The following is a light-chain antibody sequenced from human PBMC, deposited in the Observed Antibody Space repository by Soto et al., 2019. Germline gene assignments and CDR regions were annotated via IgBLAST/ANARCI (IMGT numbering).Light chain of an antibody. Sequence: EIVLTQSPATLSLSPGERATLSCRASQSVSSYLAWYQQKPGQAPRLLIYDASNRATGIPSRFSGSGSGPDFTLTISSLEPEYFAVYYCQQRSSWPITFGQGTRLDIK. CDR1: QSVSSY. J-gene: IGKJ5*01. V-gene: IGKV3-11*01. CDR3: QQRSSWPIT. CDR2: DAS.